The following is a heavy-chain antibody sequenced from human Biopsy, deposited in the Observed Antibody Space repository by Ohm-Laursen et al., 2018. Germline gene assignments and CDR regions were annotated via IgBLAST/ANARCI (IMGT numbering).Heavy chain of an antibody. CDR1: GYTFPSYG. J-gene: IGHJ1*01. V-gene: IGHV1-69*06. D-gene: IGHD3-9*01. Sequence: ASVKVSCKASGYTFPSYGINWVRQAPGQGLEWLGGNIPILRTGNYAQKFQDRVTVAADTSTSTATMELRSLRSDDTAVYYCATKLTGYFHHWGQGTLVIVSS. CDR2: NIPILRTG. CDR3: ATKLTGYFHH.